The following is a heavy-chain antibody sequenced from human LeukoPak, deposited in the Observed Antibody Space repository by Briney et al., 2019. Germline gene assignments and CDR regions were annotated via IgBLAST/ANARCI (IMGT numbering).Heavy chain of an antibody. Sequence: PGRSLRLSCAASGFTFSSYGMHRVRQAPGKGLEWVAVISYDGSNKYYADSVKGRFTISRDNSKNTLYLQMNSLRAEDTAVYYCAKDGEVGWVDSSGWYGDYFDYWGQGTLVTVSS. CDR2: ISYDGSNK. J-gene: IGHJ4*02. V-gene: IGHV3-30*18. D-gene: IGHD6-19*01. CDR1: GFTFSSYG. CDR3: AKDGEVGWVDSSGWYGDYFDY.